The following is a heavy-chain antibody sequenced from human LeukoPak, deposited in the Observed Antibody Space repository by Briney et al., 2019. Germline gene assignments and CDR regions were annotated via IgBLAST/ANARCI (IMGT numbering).Heavy chain of an antibody. Sequence: GESLKISCKGSGYNFPTYWIGSVRQMPGKGLELLGIICPCDSENRCSLSFKGQVTISADKSINPAYLQWSRLKASDTAMYYCARHRVVRGVIWDAYDIWGQGTMVTVSS. CDR1: GYNFPTYW. CDR3: ARHRVVRGVIWDAYDI. V-gene: IGHV5-51*01. CDR2: ICPCDSEN. J-gene: IGHJ3*02. D-gene: IGHD3-10*01.